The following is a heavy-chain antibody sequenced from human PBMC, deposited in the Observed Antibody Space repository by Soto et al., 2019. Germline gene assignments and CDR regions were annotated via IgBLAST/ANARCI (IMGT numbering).Heavy chain of an antibody. V-gene: IGHV3-23*01. CDR2: NSGSGGST. J-gene: IGHJ4*02. CDR3: AKDRIAVAGGASDY. CDR1: GFTFSSYA. Sequence: EVQLLESGGGLVQPGGSLRLSCAASGFTFSSYAMSWVRQAPGKGLEWVSANSGSGGSTYYADSVKGRFTIARDNSENTLYLQMDTLRAEDTAVYYCAKDRIAVAGGASDYWCQGTVVTVSS. D-gene: IGHD6-19*01.